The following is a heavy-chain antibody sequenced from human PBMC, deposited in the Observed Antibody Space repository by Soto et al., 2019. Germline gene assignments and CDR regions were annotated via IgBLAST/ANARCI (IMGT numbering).Heavy chain of an antibody. CDR3: ARDRGNYYDSSGYYYYFDY. J-gene: IGHJ4*02. D-gene: IGHD3-22*01. V-gene: IGHV1-3*01. Sequence: QVQLVQSGAEVKKPGASVKVSCKASGYTFTSYAMHWVRQAPGQRLEWMGWINAGNCNTKYSQKFQGRVTITRDTSASTAYMELSSLRSEDTAVYYCARDRGNYYDSSGYYYYFDYWRQGTLVTVSS. CDR2: INAGNCNT. CDR1: GYTFTSYA.